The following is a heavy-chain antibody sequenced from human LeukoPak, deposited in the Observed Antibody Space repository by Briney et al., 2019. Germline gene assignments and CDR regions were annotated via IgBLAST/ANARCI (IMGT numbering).Heavy chain of an antibody. Sequence: SETLSLTCSVSDDSITMYYWTWIRQPPGKGLEWIGYVDHTGSTNYNPSLKSRVTISVDTSKNQFSLKLSSVTAADTAVYYCARGEGVNFDYWGQGTLVTVSS. J-gene: IGHJ4*02. CDR2: VDHTGST. V-gene: IGHV4-59*12. D-gene: IGHD3-10*01. CDR3: ARGEGVNFDY. CDR1: DDSITMYY.